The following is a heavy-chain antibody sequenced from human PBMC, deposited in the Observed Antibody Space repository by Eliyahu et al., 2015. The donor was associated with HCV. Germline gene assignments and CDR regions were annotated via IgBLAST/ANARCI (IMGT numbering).Heavy chain of an antibody. CDR2: ISANAYNT. J-gene: IGHJ4*02. V-gene: IGHV3-23*01. CDR3: AKDQGSFDY. Sequence: EVQLLESGGGLVQPGGSLRLSCAASGFTFSXYAMXWVRQAPGKGXEWVSAISANAYNTFYAESVKGRFTISRDNSKNTLYLQMSSLRADDTALYYCAKDQGSFDYWGQGTLVTVSS. CDR1: GFTFSXYA.